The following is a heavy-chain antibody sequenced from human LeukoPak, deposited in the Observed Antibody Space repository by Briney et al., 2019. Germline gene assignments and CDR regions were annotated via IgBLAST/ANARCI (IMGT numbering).Heavy chain of an antibody. D-gene: IGHD3-22*01. CDR2: ISGSGGST. J-gene: IGHJ4*02. CDR1: GFTFSSYA. CDR3: AKSMRKDSSGYFLDFDY. Sequence: GGSLRLSCAASGFTFSSYAMSWVRQAPGKGLEWVSAISGSGGSTYYADSVKGRFTISRDNSKNTLYLQMNSLRAEDTAVYHCAKSMRKDSSGYFLDFDYWGQGTLVTVSS. V-gene: IGHV3-23*01.